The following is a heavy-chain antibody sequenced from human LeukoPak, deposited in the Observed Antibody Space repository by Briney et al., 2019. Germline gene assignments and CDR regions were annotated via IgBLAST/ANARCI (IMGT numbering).Heavy chain of an antibody. Sequence: MLGESLKICCKGSGYSFTNYWIGWVRQMPGKGLEWMGVIYPGDSDTRYSPSFQGQVSISADKSISTAYLQWTSLKASDTAMYYCARLGWYIDYWGQGTLLTVSS. CDR2: IYPGDSDT. J-gene: IGHJ4*02. D-gene: IGHD6-19*01. V-gene: IGHV5-51*01. CDR1: GYSFTNYW. CDR3: ARLGWYIDY.